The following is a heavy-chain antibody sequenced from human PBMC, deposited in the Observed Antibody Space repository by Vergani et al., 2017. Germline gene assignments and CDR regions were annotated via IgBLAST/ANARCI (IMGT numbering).Heavy chain of an antibody. CDR3: ARLXGRDSSGSKYFDY. CDR1: GYSFTNYW. Sequence: EVQLVQSGAEVKKPGESLKISCQLSGYSFTNYWIGWVRQIPGKGLEWMGIIHPADSVTIYSPSFQGQVTISVDKSISTAYLQRSSLRASDSAMYYCARLXGRDSSGSKYFDYWGQGTLVTVSS. J-gene: IGHJ4*02. D-gene: IGHD3-22*01. CDR2: IHPADSVT. V-gene: IGHV5-51*01.